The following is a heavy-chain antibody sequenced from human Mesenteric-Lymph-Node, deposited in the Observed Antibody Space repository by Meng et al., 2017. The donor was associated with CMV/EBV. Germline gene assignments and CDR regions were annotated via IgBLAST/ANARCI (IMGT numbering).Heavy chain of an antibody. V-gene: IGHV4-38-2*02. Sequence: ETLSLTCTVSGYSISSGYYWGWIRQPPGKGLEWIGSIYYSGSTYDNPSLKSRVTISVDTSKNQFSLKLSSVTAADTAMYYCARDIAAAVNFDYWGQGTLVTVSS. CDR2: IYYSGST. D-gene: IGHD6-13*01. CDR3: ARDIAAAVNFDY. CDR1: GYSISSGYY. J-gene: IGHJ4*02.